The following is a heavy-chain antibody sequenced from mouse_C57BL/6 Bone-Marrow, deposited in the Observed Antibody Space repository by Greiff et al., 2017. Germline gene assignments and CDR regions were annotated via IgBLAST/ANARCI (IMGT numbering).Heavy chain of an antibody. Sequence: EVQLVESGGGLVQPKGSLKLSCAASGFSFNTYAMNWVRQAPGKGLEWVARIRSKSNNYATYYADSVKDRFTISRDDSESMLYLQMNNLKTEDTAMYYCVRHPAVVGMDYWCQGTSVTVSS. V-gene: IGHV10-1*01. CDR1: GFSFNTYA. D-gene: IGHD1-1*01. J-gene: IGHJ4*01. CDR3: VRHPAVVGMDY. CDR2: IRSKSNNYAT.